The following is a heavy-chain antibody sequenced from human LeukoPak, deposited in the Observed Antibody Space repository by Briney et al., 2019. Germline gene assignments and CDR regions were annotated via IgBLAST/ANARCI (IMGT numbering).Heavy chain of an antibody. CDR1: GGSLSGYY. D-gene: IGHD3-22*01. V-gene: IGHV4-34*01. CDR2: INHSGST. CDR3: ARGYYYDSSGYLY. J-gene: IGHJ4*02. Sequence: SETLSLTCAVYGGSLSGYYWSWIRQPPGKGLEWIGEINHSGSTNYNPSLKSRVTISVDTSKNQFSLKLSSVTAADTAVYYCARGYYYDSSGYLYWGQGTLVTVSS.